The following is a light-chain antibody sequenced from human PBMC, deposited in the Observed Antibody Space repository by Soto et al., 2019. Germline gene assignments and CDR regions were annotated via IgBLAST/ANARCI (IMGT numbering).Light chain of an antibody. CDR1: HSINTSF. Sequence: EIVLTESPGTLSLSPGDRSTLSFSASHSINTSFLAWFQQKPGQAPRLLIYAASTRATGIPDRFSGSASETDFTLTINRLEPEDSAVYYCQQYASAPFSLGPGTKVDIK. CDR3: QQYASAPFS. V-gene: IGKV3-20*01. CDR2: AAS. J-gene: IGKJ3*01.